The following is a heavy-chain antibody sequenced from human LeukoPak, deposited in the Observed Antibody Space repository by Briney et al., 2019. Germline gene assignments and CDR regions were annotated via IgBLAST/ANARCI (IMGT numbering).Heavy chain of an antibody. J-gene: IGHJ3*02. CDR1: GGSISSYY. V-gene: IGHV4-59*01. Sequence: SETLSLTCTVSGGSISSYYWSWIRQPPGKGLEWIGYIYYSGSTNYNPSLKSRVTISVDASKNQFSLKLSSVTAADAAVYYCARDRGGYYDFWSGYYSLSAFDIWGQGTMVTVSS. CDR3: ARDRGGYYDFWSGYYSLSAFDI. D-gene: IGHD3-3*01. CDR2: IYYSGST.